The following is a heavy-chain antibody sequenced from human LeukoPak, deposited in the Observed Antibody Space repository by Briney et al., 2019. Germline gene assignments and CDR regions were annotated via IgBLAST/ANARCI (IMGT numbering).Heavy chain of an antibody. CDR2: ITGSGDNT. V-gene: IGHV3-23*01. J-gene: IGHJ6*02. D-gene: IGHD1-26*01. CDR3: ARVSGSGSTHLDYHYGMDV. Sequence: GVSLRLSCAASGFSLSTYAMSWVRQAPGKGLEWVSDITGSGDNTNYAGSVKGRFTISRDNSKRTLYLQVDGLRVGDTAVYYCARVSGSGSTHLDYHYGMDVWGQGTTVTV. CDR1: GFSLSTYA.